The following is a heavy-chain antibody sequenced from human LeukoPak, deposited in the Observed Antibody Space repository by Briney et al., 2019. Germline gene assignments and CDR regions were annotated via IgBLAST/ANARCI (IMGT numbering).Heavy chain of an antibody. J-gene: IGHJ6*02. CDR1: GYNFGTRW. CDR3: ARGAYGSGSYYNYYGMDV. Sequence: GESLKISWKGSGYNFGTRWVAWGRQMPGKRVEWVGVIYPDDSDARYSPFFQGQVTISADKSINTAYVQWSSLKASHNAIYLCARGAYGSGSYYNYYGMDVWGQGTTVTVSS. CDR2: IYPDDSDA. V-gene: IGHV5-51*01. D-gene: IGHD3-10*01.